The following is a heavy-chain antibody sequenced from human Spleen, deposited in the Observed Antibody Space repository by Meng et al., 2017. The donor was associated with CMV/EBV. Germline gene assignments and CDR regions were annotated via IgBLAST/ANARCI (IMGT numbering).Heavy chain of an antibody. CDR1: GYPFTDNH. Sequence: SGYPFTDNHFLHWVRQAPGQGLEWMGWVSPDSGGTNYAQKFQGRVTMTRDTSINTVYMELSSLKSDDTAVYYCARQMVPVNMKSLDYWGQGTLVTVSS. J-gene: IGHJ4*02. V-gene: IGHV1-2*02. D-gene: IGHD2-2*01. CDR3: ARQMVPVNMKSLDY. CDR2: VSPDSGGT.